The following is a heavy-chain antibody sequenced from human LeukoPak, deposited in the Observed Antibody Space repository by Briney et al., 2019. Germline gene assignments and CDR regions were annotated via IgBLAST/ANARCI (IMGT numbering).Heavy chain of an antibody. J-gene: IGHJ6*02. CDR3: ARDGYDILTGYYPPYGMDV. CDR1: GGSISSYY. V-gene: IGHV4-4*07. D-gene: IGHD3-9*01. CDR2: IYTSGST. Sequence: PSETLSLTCTVSGGSISSYYWSWIRQPAGKGLEWIGRIYTSGSTNYNPSLKSRVTMSVDTSKNQFSLKLSSVTAADTAVYYCARDGYDILTGYYPPYGMDVWGQGTTVTVSS.